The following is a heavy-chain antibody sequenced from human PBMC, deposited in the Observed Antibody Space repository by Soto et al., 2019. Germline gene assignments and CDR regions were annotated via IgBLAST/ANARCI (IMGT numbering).Heavy chain of an antibody. V-gene: IGHV3-74*01. Sequence: EVQLVESGGGLVQPGESLRLSCAASGFTFDYYWMHWVRQAPGKGLVWVSRIHSDGTSTTYADSVKGRFTISRDNAMHSLSLQMNSRTADATAVYYFARGDRVAFSPWGQGTVVTVSS. J-gene: IGHJ5*02. D-gene: IGHD5-12*01. CDR2: IHSDGTST. CDR1: GFTFDYYW. CDR3: ARGDRVAFSP.